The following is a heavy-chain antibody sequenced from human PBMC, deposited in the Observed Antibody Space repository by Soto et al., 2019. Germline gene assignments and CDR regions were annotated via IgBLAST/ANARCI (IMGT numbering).Heavy chain of an antibody. CDR1: GGSFSSGAYY. Sequence: QVQLQESGPGLVKPSQNLSLTCTVSGGSFSSGAYYWSWVRRHPGMGLEWIGYISYRGTPYYNPSLKSRLTISVDASKNQFSLRLSSVTAADTAVYYGARVSATGTRWFDPWGQGTLVTVSS. CDR3: ARVSATGTRWFDP. D-gene: IGHD6-13*01. V-gene: IGHV4-31*03. CDR2: ISYRGTP. J-gene: IGHJ5*02.